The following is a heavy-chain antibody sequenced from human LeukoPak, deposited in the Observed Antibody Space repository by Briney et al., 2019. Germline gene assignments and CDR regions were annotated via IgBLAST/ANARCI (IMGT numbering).Heavy chain of an antibody. J-gene: IGHJ4*02. CDR3: ARDLDGSGSYYTDY. D-gene: IGHD3-10*01. CDR1: GYTFTSCG. Sequence: GASVKVSCKASGYTFTSCGISWVRQAPGQGLEWMGWTSAYNGNTNYVQNLQGRVTMTTDTSTSTAYMELRSLRSDGTAVYHCARDLDGSGSYYTDYWGQGTLVTVSS. V-gene: IGHV1-18*01. CDR2: TSAYNGNT.